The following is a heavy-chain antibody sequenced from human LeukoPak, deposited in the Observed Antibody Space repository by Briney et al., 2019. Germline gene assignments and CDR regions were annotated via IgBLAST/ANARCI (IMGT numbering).Heavy chain of an antibody. D-gene: IGHD3-10*02. V-gene: IGHV3-21*01. CDR1: GFTFSSYS. J-gene: IGHJ6*04. CDR2: ITTSSSYT. CDR3: AELGITMIGGV. Sequence: GGSLRLSCAASGFTFSSYSMNWVRQAPGKGLEWVSSITTSSSYTFYADSVKGRFTISRDNARNSLYLQMNSLRAEDTAVYYCAELGITMIGGVWGKGTTVTISS.